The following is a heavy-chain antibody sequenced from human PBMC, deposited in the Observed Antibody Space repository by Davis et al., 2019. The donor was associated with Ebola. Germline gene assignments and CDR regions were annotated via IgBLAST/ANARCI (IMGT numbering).Heavy chain of an antibody. Sequence: SETLSLTCAVYGGSFSGYYWSWIRQPPGKGLEWIGEINHSGSTNYNPSLKSRVTISVDTSKNQFSLKLSSVTAADTAVYYCARTYADLVTAILVPVNWYFDLWGRGTLVTVSS. D-gene: IGHD2-21*02. CDR1: GGSFSGYY. J-gene: IGHJ2*01. V-gene: IGHV4-34*01. CDR3: ARTYADLVTAILVPVNWYFDL. CDR2: INHSGST.